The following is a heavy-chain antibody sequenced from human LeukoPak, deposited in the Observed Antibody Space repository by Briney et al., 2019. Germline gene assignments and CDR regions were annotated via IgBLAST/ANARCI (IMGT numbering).Heavy chain of an antibody. CDR3: ARSGSDSAYYYYMDV. V-gene: IGHV4-59*01. CDR1: GGSISSYY. J-gene: IGHJ6*03. D-gene: IGHD3-10*01. CDR2: IYYSGST. Sequence: SETLSLTCTVSGGSISSYYWSWIRQPPGKGLEWIGYIYYSGSTNYNPSLKSRVTISVDTSKNQFSLKLSSVTAADTAVYYCARSGSDSAYYYYMDVWGKGTTVTVSS.